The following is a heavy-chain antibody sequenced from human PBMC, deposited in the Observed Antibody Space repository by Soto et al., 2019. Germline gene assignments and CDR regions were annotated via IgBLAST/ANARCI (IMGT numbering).Heavy chain of an antibody. D-gene: IGHD2-8*01. Sequence: SETLSLTCTVSGGSVSSGSYYWGWIRQPPGKGLEWDAYIYYKGSANYNPSLKSRDTISQDTSKNQFTLKPNSVTTSYTAVYFCARVNGGPYFSDYWGRGTLVTVSS. V-gene: IGHV4-61*01. CDR3: ARVNGGPYFSDY. J-gene: IGHJ4*02. CDR1: GGSVSSGSYY. CDR2: IYYKGSA.